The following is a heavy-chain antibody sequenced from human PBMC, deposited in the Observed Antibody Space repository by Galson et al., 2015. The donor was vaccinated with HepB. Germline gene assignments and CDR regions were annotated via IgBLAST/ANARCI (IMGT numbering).Heavy chain of an antibody. D-gene: IGHD1-1*01. Sequence: SLRLSCAASGFTFSSYWMTWVRQTPGKGLECVANIKQGGSEKSYVDSVKGRFTISRDNAKNSPYLQMNSLRVEDTALYYCARGYAPDYWGQGTLVTVTS. CDR3: ARGYAPDY. CDR1: GFTFSSYW. CDR2: IKQGGSEK. V-gene: IGHV3-7*01. J-gene: IGHJ4*02.